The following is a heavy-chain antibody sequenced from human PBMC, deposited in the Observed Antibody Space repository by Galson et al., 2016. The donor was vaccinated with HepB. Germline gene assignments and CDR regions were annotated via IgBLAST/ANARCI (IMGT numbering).Heavy chain of an antibody. D-gene: IGHD3-22*01. J-gene: IGHJ3*02. CDR2: ISYDGSNK. V-gene: IGHV3-30*03. CDR1: GFTFSGHA. CDR3: ASLRSGSYAFDI. Sequence: SLRLSCAASGFTFSGHAMHWVRQAPGKGLEWVAVISYDGSNKYYADSVKGRFTISRDNSKNTLYLQMNSLRAEDTAVYYCASLRSGSYAFDIWGQGTMVTVSS.